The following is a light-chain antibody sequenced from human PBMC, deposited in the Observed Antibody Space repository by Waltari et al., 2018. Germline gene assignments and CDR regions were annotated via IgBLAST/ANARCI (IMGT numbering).Light chain of an antibody. CDR2: ENE. CDR1: NSNIGNQF. J-gene: IGLJ2*01. Sequence: QSVLTPPPSVSAAPGQKVTISCSGSNSNIGNQFVSWYQLFPGTAPKLISENEIRPSGIPDRFSASKSGTSATLAISAIQAGDEAHYYCATWDDSLSALLFGGGTKLTV. V-gene: IGLV1-51*02. CDR3: ATWDDSLSALL.